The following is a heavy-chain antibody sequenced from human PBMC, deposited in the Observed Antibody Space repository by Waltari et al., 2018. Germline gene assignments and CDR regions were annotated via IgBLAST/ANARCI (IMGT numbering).Heavy chain of an antibody. CDR1: GYTFTGYY. Sequence: QVQLVQSGAEVKKPGASVKVSCKASGYTFTGYYIYWVRQAPGQGLEWMGRINPNRGGTNYAQKFQGRITLTRDTSISTAYMGVSSLTSDETAMYYCARVNGGGYFFGGTYYDESNWFDPWGQGTLVTVSS. V-gene: IGHV1-2*06. J-gene: IGHJ5*02. CDR3: ARVNGGGYFFGGTYYDESNWFDP. D-gene: IGHD2-15*01. CDR2: INPNRGGT.